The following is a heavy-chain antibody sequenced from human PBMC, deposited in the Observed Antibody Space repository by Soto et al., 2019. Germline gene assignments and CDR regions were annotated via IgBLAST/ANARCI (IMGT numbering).Heavy chain of an antibody. CDR2: IYPGDSDT. CDR3: ARHLTELYYYYGMDV. V-gene: IGHV5-51*01. CDR1: GYSFTSYW. J-gene: IGHJ6*02. Sequence: LGESLKISCKGSGYSFTSYWIGWVRQMPGKGLEWMGIIYPGDSDTRYSPSFQGQVTISADKSISTAYLQWSSLKASDTAMYYCARHLTELYYYYGMDVWGQGTTVTVSS. D-gene: IGHD1-7*01.